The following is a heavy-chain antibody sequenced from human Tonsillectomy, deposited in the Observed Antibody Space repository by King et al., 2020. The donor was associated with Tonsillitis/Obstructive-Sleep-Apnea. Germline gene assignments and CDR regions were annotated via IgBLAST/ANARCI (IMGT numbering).Heavy chain of an antibody. V-gene: IGHV1-24*01. CDR2: FESEDGET. D-gene: IGHD3-9*01. CDR3: ATEEAIFGRAFDI. J-gene: IGHJ3*02. Sequence: VQLVQSGAEVKKPGASVKVSCKVSGHTLSELSMHWVRQAPGKGLEWMGGFESEDGETIYAQKFQGRVTMTEDTSTDTAYMELSSLRSEDTAVYYCATEEAIFGRAFDIWGQGTMVTVSS. CDR1: GHTLSELS.